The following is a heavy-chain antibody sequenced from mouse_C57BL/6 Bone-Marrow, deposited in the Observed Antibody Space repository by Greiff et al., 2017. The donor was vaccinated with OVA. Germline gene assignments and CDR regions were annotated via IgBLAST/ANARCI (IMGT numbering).Heavy chain of an antibody. J-gene: IGHJ1*03. CDR2: IHPNSGST. Sequence: QVHVKQPGAELVKPGASVKLSCKASGYTFTSYWMHWVKQRPGQGLEWIGMIHPNSGSTNYNEKFKSKATLTVDKSSSTAYMQLSSLTSEDSAVYYCARDYYYGSSYWYFDVWGTGTTVTVSS. D-gene: IGHD1-1*01. CDR3: ARDYYYGSSYWYFDV. V-gene: IGHV1-64*01. CDR1: GYTFTSYW.